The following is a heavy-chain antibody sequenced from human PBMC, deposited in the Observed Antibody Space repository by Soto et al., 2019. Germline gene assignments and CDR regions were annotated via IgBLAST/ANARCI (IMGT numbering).Heavy chain of an antibody. Sequence: GPPVKVSCKASGGTFSSYTISWVRQAPGQGLEWMGRIIPILGIANYAQKFQGRVTITADKSTSTAYMELSSLRSEDTAVYYCARVGYCTNGVCPWGQGTLVTVSS. CDR3: ARVGYCTNGVCP. V-gene: IGHV1-69*02. J-gene: IGHJ5*02. D-gene: IGHD2-8*01. CDR2: IIPILGIA. CDR1: GGTFSSYT.